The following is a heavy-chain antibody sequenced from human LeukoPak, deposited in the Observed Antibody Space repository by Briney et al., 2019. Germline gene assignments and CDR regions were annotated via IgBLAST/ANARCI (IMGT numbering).Heavy chain of an antibody. CDR1: GFTFSSYG. CDR2: IWYDGSNK. J-gene: IGHJ4*02. V-gene: IGHV3-33*01. D-gene: IGHD4-17*01. Sequence: PGGSLRLSCAASGFTFSSYGMHWVRQAPGKGLEWVAVIWYDGSNKYYADSVKGRFTISRDNSKNTLYLQMNSLRAEDTAVYYCARDVGYGDYLYYFDYWAREPWSPSPQ. CDR3: ARDVGYGDYLYYFDY.